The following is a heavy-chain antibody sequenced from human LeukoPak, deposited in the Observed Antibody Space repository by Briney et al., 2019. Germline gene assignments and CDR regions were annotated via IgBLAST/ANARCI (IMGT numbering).Heavy chain of an antibody. CDR1: GFTFSSYS. D-gene: IGHD6-19*01. Sequence: KPGGSLRLSCAASGFTFSSYSMNWVRQAPGKGLEWASSISSSRYIYYADSVKGRFTISRDNAKNSLYLQMNSLRAEDTAVYYCARAVAGTMVIDYWGQGTLVTVSS. V-gene: IGHV3-21*01. CDR3: ARAVAGTMVIDY. J-gene: IGHJ4*02. CDR2: ISSSRYI.